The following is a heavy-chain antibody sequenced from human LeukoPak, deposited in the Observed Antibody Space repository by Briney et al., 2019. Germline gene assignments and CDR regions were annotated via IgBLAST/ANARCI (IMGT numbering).Heavy chain of an antibody. CDR1: GGSISSGGYS. D-gene: IGHD3-22*01. CDR3: ARGRHYYDSSGYYELDY. J-gene: IGHJ4*02. Sequence: SETLSLTCAVSGGSISSGGYSWSWIRQPPGKGLEWIGYIYHSGSTYYNTSLKSRVTISVDRSKNQFSLKLSSVTAADTAVYYCARGRHYYDSSGYYELDYWGQGTLVTVSS. V-gene: IGHV4-30-2*01. CDR2: IYHSGST.